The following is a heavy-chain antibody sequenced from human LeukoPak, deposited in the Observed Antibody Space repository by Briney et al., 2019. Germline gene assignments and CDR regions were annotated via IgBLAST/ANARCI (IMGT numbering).Heavy chain of an antibody. CDR1: GFAFSSYA. CDR2: TSYDESYK. V-gene: IGHV3-30*04. CDR3: AGVRGEWALPHFDY. Sequence: GGSLRLSCAASGFAFSSYAMHWVRQAPGKGLQWVAVTSYDESYKYYADSVTGRFTISRDNSRNTLYLQMNSLRTEDTAVYYCAGVRGEWALPHFDYWGRGTLVTVSS. D-gene: IGHD1-26*01. J-gene: IGHJ4*02.